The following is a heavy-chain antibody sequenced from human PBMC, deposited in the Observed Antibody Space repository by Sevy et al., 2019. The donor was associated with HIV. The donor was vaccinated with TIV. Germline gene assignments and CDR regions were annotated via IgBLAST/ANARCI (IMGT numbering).Heavy chain of an antibody. Sequence: GGSLRRSCAASGFTFDDHGMHWVRQAPGKGLEWVSGISWNSGNIGYADSVKGRFTISRDNAKNSLYLQMDNLRPEDTDLYYCAKDSSVGNHFSDFWGQGTLVTVSS. CDR1: GFTFDDHG. J-gene: IGHJ4*02. CDR2: ISWNSGNI. V-gene: IGHV3-9*01. D-gene: IGHD1-1*01. CDR3: AKDSSVGNHFSDF.